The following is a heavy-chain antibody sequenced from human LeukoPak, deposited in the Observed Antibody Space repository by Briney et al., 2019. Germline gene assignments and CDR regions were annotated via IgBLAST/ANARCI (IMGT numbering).Heavy chain of an antibody. V-gene: IGHV3-48*04. Sequence: GGSLRLSCAASGFTFSSYSMNWVRQAPGKGLEWVSYISSSTSTIYYADSAKGRFTISRDNAKNSLYLQMDSLRVEDTAFYYCARARAGYYALFQHWGQGSLVIVSS. CDR2: ISSSTSTI. CDR3: ARARAGYYALFQH. D-gene: IGHD3-10*01. CDR1: GFTFSSYS. J-gene: IGHJ1*01.